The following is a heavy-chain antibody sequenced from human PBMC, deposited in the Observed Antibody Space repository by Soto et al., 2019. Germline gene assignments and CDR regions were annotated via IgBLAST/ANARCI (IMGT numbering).Heavy chain of an antibody. CDR3: ARVHVMVVAGSTFDY. CDR2: IYHGGTT. J-gene: IGHJ4*01. V-gene: IGHV4-38-2*02. CDR1: GYSIISGSY. D-gene: IGHD6-19*01. Sequence: PSETLSLTCTVSGYSIISGSYWAWIRHPPGKVPGWIASIYHGGTTFYNPSLKSRITISVDTSNNQFSLKLTSVTAADTAVYYCARVHVMVVAGSTFDYWGHGTLVTVSS.